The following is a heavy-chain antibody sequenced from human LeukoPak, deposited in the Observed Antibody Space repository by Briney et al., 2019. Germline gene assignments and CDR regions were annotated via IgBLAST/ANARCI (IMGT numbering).Heavy chain of an antibody. V-gene: IGHV4-59*01. Sequence: SETLSLTCTVSGGSISSYYWSWIRQPPGKGLEWIGYIYYSGSTNYNPSLKSRVTISVDTSKNQFSLKLSSVTAADTAVYYCARGSRRYYFDYWGQGTLVTVSS. CDR2: IYYSGST. CDR3: ARGSRRYYFDY. CDR1: GGSISSYY. J-gene: IGHJ4*02.